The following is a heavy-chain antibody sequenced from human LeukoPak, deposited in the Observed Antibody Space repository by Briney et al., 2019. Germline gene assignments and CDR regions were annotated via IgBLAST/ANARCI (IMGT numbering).Heavy chain of an antibody. J-gene: IGHJ4*02. CDR2: IYYSGST. Sequence: SGTLSLTCTVSGSSISSGYYWGWIRQPPGKGLEWIGSIYYSGSTNYNPSFKSRVNISVDTSKNQFSLKLSSVTAADTAVYYCARGPPTVLRYFDWLLRGRGFDYWGQGNLVTVSS. CDR1: GSSISSGYY. CDR3: ARGPPTVLRYFDWLLRGRGFDY. D-gene: IGHD3-9*01. V-gene: IGHV4-38-2*02.